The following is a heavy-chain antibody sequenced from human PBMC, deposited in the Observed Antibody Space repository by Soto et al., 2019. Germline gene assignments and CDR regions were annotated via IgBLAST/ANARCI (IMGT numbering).Heavy chain of an antibody. V-gene: IGHV4-31*03. Sequence: QVQLQESGPGLVKPSQTLSLTCTVSGDPMNIGGYYWTWIRQFPGKGLEWIGYIYHTGPTYYNPSLKSRVSMSVDMSKNQFSLTLTSVTAADTAIYYCARDGSSTANWIDPWGPGTLVTVSS. CDR2: IYHTGPT. CDR3: ARDGSSTANWIDP. J-gene: IGHJ5*02. D-gene: IGHD2-2*01. CDR1: GDPMNIGGYY.